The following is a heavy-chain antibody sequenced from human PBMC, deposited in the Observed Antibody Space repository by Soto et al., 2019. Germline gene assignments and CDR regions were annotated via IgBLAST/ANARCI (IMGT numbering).Heavy chain of an antibody. CDR1: GFTFGSYG. CDR2: ISYDGNNK. D-gene: IGHD1-1*01. J-gene: IGHJ4*02. Sequence: PGGSLRLSCAASGFTFGSYGMHWVRQAPGKGLEWVAVISYDGNNKYYADSVKGRLTISRDNSKNTVSLQMNSLRAEDTAVYYCAKGRTRHFDYWGQGIPVTVSS. V-gene: IGHV3-30*18. CDR3: AKGRTRHFDY.